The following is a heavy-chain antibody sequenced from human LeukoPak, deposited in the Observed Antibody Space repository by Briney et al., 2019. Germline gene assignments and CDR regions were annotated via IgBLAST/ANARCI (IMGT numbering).Heavy chain of an antibody. D-gene: IGHD1-26*01. CDR2: ISGSGGST. J-gene: IGHJ6*02. CDR1: GFTFSSYA. CDR3: AKWRWELLPYYGMDV. V-gene: IGHV3-23*01. Sequence: GGSLRLSCAASGFTFSSYAMSWVRQAPGKGLEWVSAISGSGGSTYYADSVKGRFTISRDNSKNTLYLQMNSLRAEDTDVYYCAKWRWELLPYYGMDVWGQGTTVTVSS.